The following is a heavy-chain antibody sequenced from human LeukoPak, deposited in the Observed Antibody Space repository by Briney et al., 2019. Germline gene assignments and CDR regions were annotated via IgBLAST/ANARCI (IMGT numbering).Heavy chain of an antibody. V-gene: IGHV4-4*07. CDR1: GGSSSSYY. D-gene: IGHD3-22*01. CDR3: ARDYYDSSGHLWWFDP. Sequence: SETLSLTCTVSGGSSSSYYCSWIRQRAGKGLEWIGRIYTSGSTNYNPSLKSRVTMSVDTSKNQFSLKLTSVTAADTAVYYCARDYYDSSGHLWWFDPWGQGTLVTVSS. CDR2: IYTSGST. J-gene: IGHJ5*02.